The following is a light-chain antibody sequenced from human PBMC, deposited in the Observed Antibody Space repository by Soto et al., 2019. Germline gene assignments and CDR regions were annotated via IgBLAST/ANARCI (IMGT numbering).Light chain of an antibody. CDR3: QHYNSYSEA. V-gene: IGKV1-5*03. CDR1: QTISSW. CDR2: KAS. Sequence: IQGTKEAFTLSGEGGEGIEIRCLASQTISSWLAWYQQKPGKAPKLLIYKASIFKSGVPSRLSGRGSRTDFTLTLPSPQPEDLAAYYSQHYNSYSEAFGQGTKV. J-gene: IGKJ1*01.